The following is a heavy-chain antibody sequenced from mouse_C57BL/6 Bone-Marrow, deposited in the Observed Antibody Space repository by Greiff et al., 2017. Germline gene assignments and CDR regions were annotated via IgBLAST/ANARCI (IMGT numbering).Heavy chain of an antibody. CDR1: GYSITSGYD. CDR3: ARGYSNVFDY. CDR2: ISYSGST. Sequence: EVKLQESGPGMVKPSQSLSLTCTVTGYSITSGYDWHWIRHFPGNKLEWMGYISYSGSTNYNPSLKSRISITHDTSKNHFFLKLNSVTTEDTATYYCARGYSNVFDYWGQGTTLTVSS. J-gene: IGHJ2*01. D-gene: IGHD2-5*01. V-gene: IGHV3-1*01.